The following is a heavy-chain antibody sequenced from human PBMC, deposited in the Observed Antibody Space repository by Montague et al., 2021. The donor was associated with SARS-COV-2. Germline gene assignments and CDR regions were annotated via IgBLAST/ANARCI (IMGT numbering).Heavy chain of an antibody. J-gene: IGHJ4*02. CDR1: GGSFRSSSYY. CDR3: ARDLNGDSSSGGFDY. CDR2: HYYSGST. D-gene: IGHD6-6*01. V-gene: IGHV4-39*07. Sequence: SETLSLTCTVSGGSFRSSSYYWGWICQPPGKGLEWIGSHYYSGSTYYNPSLKSRVTIYVDTSKNQFSLKLSAVTAADTAVYYCARDLNGDSSSGGFDYWGQGTLVTVSS.